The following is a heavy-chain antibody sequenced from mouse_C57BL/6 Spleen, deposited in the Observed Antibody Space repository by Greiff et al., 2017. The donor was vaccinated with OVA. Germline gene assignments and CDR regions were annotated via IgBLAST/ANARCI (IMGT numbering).Heavy chain of an antibody. D-gene: IGHD2-13*01. CDR2: IWSGGST. V-gene: IGHV2-2*01. Sequence: VMLVESGPGLVQPSQSLSITCTVSGFSLTSYGVHWVRQSPGKGLEWLGVIWSGGSTDYNAAFISRLSISKDNSKSQVFFKMSSLQADDTAIYYCATFYYDDRDYAMDYWGQGTSVTVSA. J-gene: IGHJ4*01. CDR3: ATFYYDDRDYAMDY. CDR1: GFSLTSYG.